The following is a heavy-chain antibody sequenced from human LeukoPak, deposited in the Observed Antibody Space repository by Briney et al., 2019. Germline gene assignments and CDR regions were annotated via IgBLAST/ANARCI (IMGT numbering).Heavy chain of an antibody. D-gene: IGHD5-12*01. CDR1: GYSISSGYY. Sequence: SETLSLTCTVSGYSISSGYYWGWIRQPPGKGLEWIGSIYHSGSTYYNPSLKSRVTISVDTSKNQFSLKLSSVTAADTAVYYCARGYPEGSNYWGQGTLVTVSS. V-gene: IGHV4-38-2*02. CDR2: IYHSGST. CDR3: ARGYPEGSNY. J-gene: IGHJ4*02.